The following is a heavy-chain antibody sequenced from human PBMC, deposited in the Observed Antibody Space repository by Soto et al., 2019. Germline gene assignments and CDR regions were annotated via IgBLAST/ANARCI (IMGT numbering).Heavy chain of an antibody. J-gene: IGHJ5*02. D-gene: IGHD6-6*01. CDR3: ARGPSWETRSVVRQLVRAGNWFDP. CDR2: INPNSGGT. Sequence: QVQLVQSGAEVKKPGASVKVSCKASGYTFTGYYMHWVRQAPGQGLEWMGWINPNSGGTNYAQKFQGWVTMTRDTSISTAYMELSRLRSDDTAVYYCARGPSWETRSVVRQLVRAGNWFDPWGQGTLVTVSS. CDR1: GYTFTGYY. V-gene: IGHV1-2*04.